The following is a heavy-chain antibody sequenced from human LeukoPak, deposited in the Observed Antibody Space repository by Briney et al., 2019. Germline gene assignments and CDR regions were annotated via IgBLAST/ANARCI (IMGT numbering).Heavy chain of an antibody. J-gene: IGHJ4*02. CDR1: GYTFTSYD. Sequence: ASVKVSCKASGYTFTSYDINWVRQATGQGLEWMGWMNPNSGNTGYAQKFQGRVTMTRNTSMSTAYMELSSLRSEDTAVYYCARGRRGSRGFDYWGQGTLVTVSS. CDR3: ARGRRGSRGFDY. CDR2: MNPNSGNT. V-gene: IGHV1-8*01. D-gene: IGHD3-10*01.